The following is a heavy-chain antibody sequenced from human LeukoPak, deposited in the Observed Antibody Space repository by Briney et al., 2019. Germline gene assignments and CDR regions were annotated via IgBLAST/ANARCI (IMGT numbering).Heavy chain of an antibody. CDR1: GGSISSGDYY. CDR3: ARVSYNWNLYYFDY. Sequence: PSETLSLTCTVSGGSISSGDYYWSWIRQPPGKGLEWIGYIYYSGSTYYNPSLKSRVTISEDTSKNQFSLKLSSVTAADTAVYYCARVSYNWNLYYFDYWGQGTLVTVSS. V-gene: IGHV4-30-4*01. D-gene: IGHD1-7*01. J-gene: IGHJ4*02. CDR2: IYYSGST.